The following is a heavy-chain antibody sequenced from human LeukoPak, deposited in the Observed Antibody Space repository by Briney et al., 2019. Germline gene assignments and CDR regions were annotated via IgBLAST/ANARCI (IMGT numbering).Heavy chain of an antibody. J-gene: IGHJ2*01. D-gene: IGHD3-9*01. CDR1: VFTVSSNY. Sequence: RGSLRLSCAASVFTVSSNYMSCGRQAPGKGLEWVSVIYIGGITYYSDSVKGRFTISRYNSKTTMYLNMNSLTAEATAVHYCARNVTYHDILPGYSPYCYFDLWGRGTLVTVSS. V-gene: IGHV3-53*01. CDR3: ARNVTYHDILPGYSPYCYFDL. CDR2: IYIGGIT.